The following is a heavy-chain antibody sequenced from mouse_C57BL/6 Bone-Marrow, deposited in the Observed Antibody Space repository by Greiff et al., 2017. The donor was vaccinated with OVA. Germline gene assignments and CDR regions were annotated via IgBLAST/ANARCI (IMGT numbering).Heavy chain of an antibody. CDR2: ISYDGSN. J-gene: IGHJ2*01. D-gene: IGHD1-1*01. CDR1: GYSITSGYY. V-gene: IGHV3-6*01. CDR3: ARDNIYYYGSSQYYFDY. Sequence: EVKLVESGPGLVKPSQSLSLTCSVTGYSITSGYYWNWIRQFPGNKLEWMGYISYDGSNNYNPSLKNRISITRDTSKNQFFLKLNSVTTEDTATYYCARDNIYYYGSSQYYFDYWGQGTTLTVSS.